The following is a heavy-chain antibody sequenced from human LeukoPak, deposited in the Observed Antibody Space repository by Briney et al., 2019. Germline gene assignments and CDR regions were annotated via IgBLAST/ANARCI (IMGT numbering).Heavy chain of an antibody. CDR3: ATNPHYYDSSGYYMGFAFDI. Sequence: SVKVSCKASGGTFSSYAISWERQAPGQGLEWMGGIIPIFGTANYAQKFQGRVTITTDESTSTAYMELSSLRSEDTAVYYCATNPHYYDSSGYYMGFAFDIWGQGTMVTVSS. V-gene: IGHV1-69*05. CDR1: GGTFSSYA. D-gene: IGHD3-22*01. J-gene: IGHJ3*02. CDR2: IIPIFGTA.